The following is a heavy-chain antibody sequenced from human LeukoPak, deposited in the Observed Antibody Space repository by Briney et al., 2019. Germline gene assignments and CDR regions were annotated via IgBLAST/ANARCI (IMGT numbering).Heavy chain of an antibody. J-gene: IGHJ4*02. CDR3: AKSGGSGYSYGYRVYFDY. CDR2: ISGSGGST. CDR1: GFTFSSYA. V-gene: IGHV3-23*01. D-gene: IGHD5-18*01. Sequence: GGSLRLSCAASGFTFSSYAMSWVRQAPGKGLEWVSAISGSGGSTYYADSVKGRFTISRDNSKNTLYLQMNGLRAEDTAVYYCAKSGGSGYSYGYRVYFDYWGQRTLVTVSS.